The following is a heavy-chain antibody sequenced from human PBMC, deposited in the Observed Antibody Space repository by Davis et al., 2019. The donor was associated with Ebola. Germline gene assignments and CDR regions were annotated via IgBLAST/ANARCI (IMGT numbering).Heavy chain of an antibody. CDR3: AREAPASGGDRDAFDI. CDR1: GGSIRSTNW. D-gene: IGHD2-21*01. V-gene: IGHV4-4*02. Sequence: MPSETLSLTCAVSGGSIRSTNWWSWVRQPPGKGLEWIGEIFHSGNTKFNPSLNNRVSISVDKSKNQFSLRLTTVTAADTAVYFCAREAPASGGDRDAFDIWGQGRMVTVS. CDR2: IFHSGNT. J-gene: IGHJ3*02.